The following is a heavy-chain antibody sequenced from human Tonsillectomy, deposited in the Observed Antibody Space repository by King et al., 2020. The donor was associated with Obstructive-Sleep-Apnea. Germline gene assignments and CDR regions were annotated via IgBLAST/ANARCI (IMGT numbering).Heavy chain of an antibody. J-gene: IGHJ4*02. D-gene: IGHD6-19*01. Sequence: VQLVESGGGLVQPGRSLRLSCAASGFSFDDYAMHWVRQVPGKGLERVLGINWNSDSIGYADSVKGRFTISRDNAKNSLYLQVNSLRAEDTALYYCVKDKNSGWYVDYFDYWGQGTLVTVSS. CDR1: GFSFDDYA. CDR3: VKDKNSGWYVDYFDY. CDR2: INWNSDSI. V-gene: IGHV3-9*01.